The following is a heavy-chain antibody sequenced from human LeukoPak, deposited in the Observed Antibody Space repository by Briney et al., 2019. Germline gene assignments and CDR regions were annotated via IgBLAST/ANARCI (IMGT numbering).Heavy chain of an antibody. CDR1: GFTLSTYA. D-gene: IGHD1-26*01. J-gene: IGHJ3*02. V-gene: IGHV3-23*01. CDR3: AKEGSGSYDEMGAFDI. CDR2: ISGSGSST. Sequence: GGSLRLSCAASGFTLSTYAMSWVRQAPGKGLECVSTISGSGSSTYYADSVKGRFTISRDSSKNTLYLQMNSLRAEDTAVYYCAKEGSGSYDEMGAFDIWGQGTMVTVSS.